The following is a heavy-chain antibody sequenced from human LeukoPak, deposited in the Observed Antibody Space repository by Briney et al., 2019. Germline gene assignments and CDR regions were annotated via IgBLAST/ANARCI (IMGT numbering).Heavy chain of an antibody. J-gene: IGHJ4*02. CDR2: FSRNGHDT. CDR3: SKGSLGSWYFFDS. V-gene: IGHV3-23*01. CDR1: GFTFGSSP. Sequence: GGSLRLSCAASGFTFGSSPMSWVRQAPGKGPEWVTTFSRNGHDTYYADSVKGRFTIFRDNSKSTLYLQMNSLRAEDTAVYYSSKGSLGSWYFFDSWGQGTLVTVSS. D-gene: IGHD6-13*01.